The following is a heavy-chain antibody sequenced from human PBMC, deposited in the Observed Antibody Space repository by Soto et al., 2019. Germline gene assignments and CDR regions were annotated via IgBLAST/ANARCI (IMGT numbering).Heavy chain of an antibody. V-gene: IGHV3-66*01. Sequence: PAGSLRLSCAASGFTVSSNYMSWVRQAPGKGLEWVSVIYSGGSTYYADSVKGRFTISRDNSKNTLYLQMNSLRAEDTAVYYCAREQLEGFYYYMDFWGKGTTVTVSS. D-gene: IGHD1-1*01. J-gene: IGHJ6*03. CDR3: AREQLEGFYYYMDF. CDR2: IYSGGST. CDR1: GFTVSSNY.